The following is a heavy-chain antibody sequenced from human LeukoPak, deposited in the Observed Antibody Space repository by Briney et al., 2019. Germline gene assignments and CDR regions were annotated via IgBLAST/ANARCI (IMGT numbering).Heavy chain of an antibody. Sequence: GGSLRLSCAASGFTFSSYAMHWVRQAPGKGLEWVAVISYDGNNKYYTDSVKGRFTISRDNSKNTLYLQMNSLRAEDTAVYYCARDGEFWFGELVRGSTTYYFDYWGQGTLVTVSS. CDR1: GFTFSSYA. V-gene: IGHV3-30*04. J-gene: IGHJ4*02. D-gene: IGHD3-10*01. CDR3: ARDGEFWFGELVRGSTTYYFDY. CDR2: ISYDGNNK.